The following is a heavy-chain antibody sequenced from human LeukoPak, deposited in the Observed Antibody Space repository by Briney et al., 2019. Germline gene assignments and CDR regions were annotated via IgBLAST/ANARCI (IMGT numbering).Heavy chain of an antibody. D-gene: IGHD3-22*01. J-gene: IGHJ3*02. Sequence: PGGSLRLSCAASGFTFSSYAMSWVRQAPGKGVEWVSAISGGGGSTYYADSVKGRFTISRDNSKNTLYLQMNSLRAEDTAVYYCAKVRYYYDSSGYDPLDIWGQGTMVTVSS. CDR2: ISGGGGST. CDR1: GFTFSSYA. CDR3: AKVRYYYDSSGYDPLDI. V-gene: IGHV3-23*01.